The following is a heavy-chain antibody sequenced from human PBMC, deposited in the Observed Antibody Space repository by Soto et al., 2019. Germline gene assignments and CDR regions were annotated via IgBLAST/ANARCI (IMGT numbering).Heavy chain of an antibody. CDR3: AKHIEQYYIYYYMDV. CDR2: ISGSGSST. D-gene: IGHD2-21*01. CDR1: GFTFSSYA. Sequence: GGSLRLSCAASGFTFSSYAMSWVRQAPGKGLEWVSAISGSGSSTYHADSVKGRFTISRDKAKNTLYLQMNSLRAEDTAVYYCAKHIEQYYIYYYMDVWGKGTTVTVSS. V-gene: IGHV3-23*01. J-gene: IGHJ6*03.